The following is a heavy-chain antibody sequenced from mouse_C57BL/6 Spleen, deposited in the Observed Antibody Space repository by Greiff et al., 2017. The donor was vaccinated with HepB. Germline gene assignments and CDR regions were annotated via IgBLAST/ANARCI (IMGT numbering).Heavy chain of an antibody. J-gene: IGHJ4*01. CDR2: ISSGSSTI. V-gene: IGHV5-17*01. CDR1: GFTFSDYG. D-gene: IGHD3-1*01. CDR3: ARQNIGHSGAMDY. Sequence: EVMLVESGGGLVKPGGSLKLSCAASGFTFSDYGMHWVRQAPEKGLEWVAYISSGSSTIYYADTVKGRFTISRDNAKNTLFLQMTSLRSEDTAMYYCARQNIGHSGAMDYWGQGTSVTVSS.